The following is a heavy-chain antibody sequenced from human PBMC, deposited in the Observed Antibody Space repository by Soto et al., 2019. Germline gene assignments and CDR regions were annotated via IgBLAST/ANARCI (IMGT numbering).Heavy chain of an antibody. J-gene: IGHJ6*02. D-gene: IGHD6-13*01. Sequence: QVQLQESGPGLVKPSETLSLTCTVSGGSISSYYWSWIRQPPGKGLEWIGYIYYSGSTNYNPSLKSRVTISVDTSKNQFSLKLSSVTAADTAVYYCARDHKAADPHYYYYYGMDVWGQGTTVTVSS. CDR3: ARDHKAADPHYYYYYGMDV. CDR2: IYYSGST. V-gene: IGHV4-59*01. CDR1: GGSISSYY.